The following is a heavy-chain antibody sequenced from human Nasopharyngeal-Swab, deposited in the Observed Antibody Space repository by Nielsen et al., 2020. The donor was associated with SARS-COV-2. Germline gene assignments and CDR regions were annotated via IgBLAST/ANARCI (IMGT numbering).Heavy chain of an antibody. CDR1: GGSFSSAGYF. V-gene: IGHV4-31*03. J-gene: IGHJ4*02. D-gene: IGHD2-2*01. CDR2: IYYSGST. Sequence: SETLSLTCTVSGGSFSSAGYFWTWIRQHPGKGLEWIGYIYYSGSTYYNPSLKSRVTISVDTSKNHFSLKLSSVTAADTAVYFCARSMYCSSTSYRYYFDYWGQGTLVTVSS. CDR3: ARSMYCSSTSYRYYFDY.